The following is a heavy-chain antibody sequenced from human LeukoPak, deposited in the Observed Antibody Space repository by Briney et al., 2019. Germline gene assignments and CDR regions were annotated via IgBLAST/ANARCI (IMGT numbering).Heavy chain of an antibody. CDR1: GFTFISYA. D-gene: IGHD6-19*01. CDR2: ISGRGIST. V-gene: IGHV3-23*01. CDR3: AMAFIGSGWTLAY. Sequence: GGSLRLSCAASGFTFISYAMSWVRQAPGKGLEWVSTISGRGISTSYADSVKGRFTISRDNSKNTLYLQVNRLRAEDTAVYYCAMAFIGSGWTLAYWGQGTLVTVSS. J-gene: IGHJ4*02.